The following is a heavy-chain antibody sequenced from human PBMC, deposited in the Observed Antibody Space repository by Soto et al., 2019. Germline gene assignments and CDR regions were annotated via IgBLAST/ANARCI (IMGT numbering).Heavy chain of an antibody. CDR3: ARDPSLDYDSSGLFDY. V-gene: IGHV1-46*01. Sequence: QVQLVQSGAEVQKPGASVKVSCKASGYTFTSYYMHWVRQAPGQGLEWMGIINPSGSSTSYAQKFQCRVTMTRDTSTSTVYMELSSLRSEDTAVYYCARDPSLDYDSSGLFDYWGQGTLVTVSS. CDR2: INPSGSST. J-gene: IGHJ4*02. CDR1: GYTFTSYY. D-gene: IGHD3-22*01.